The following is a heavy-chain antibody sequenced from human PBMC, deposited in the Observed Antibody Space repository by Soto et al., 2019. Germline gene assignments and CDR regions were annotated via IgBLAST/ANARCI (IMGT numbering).Heavy chain of an antibody. V-gene: IGHV1-69*13. Sequence: GASLKVYCTASGGTFSCYAISWVRQDPGQGLEWMGGIIPIFGTANYAQKFQGRVTITADESTSTAYMELSSLRSEDTAVYYCARGSAGYPRYFDYWGQGTLVTVSS. D-gene: IGHD6-13*01. CDR3: ARGSAGYPRYFDY. CDR1: GGTFSCYA. CDR2: IIPIFGTA. J-gene: IGHJ4*02.